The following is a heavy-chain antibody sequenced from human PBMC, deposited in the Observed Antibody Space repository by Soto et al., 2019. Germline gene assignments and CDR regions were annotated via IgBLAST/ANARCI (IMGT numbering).Heavy chain of an antibody. J-gene: IGHJ4*02. V-gene: IGHV1-8*01. CDR3: ARGVSAGVDY. CDR1: GYSFTSLD. D-gene: IGHD1-26*01. CDR2: MQPSTGRT. Sequence: QVQLVQSGAEVREPGASVKVSCKASGYSFTSLDLNWVRQTAGQGLEWMGWMQPSTGRTGYAQKFQGRVTMTRDTSRNTAYMELTTLTSADTAFYYCARGVSAGVDYWGQGTLVTVST.